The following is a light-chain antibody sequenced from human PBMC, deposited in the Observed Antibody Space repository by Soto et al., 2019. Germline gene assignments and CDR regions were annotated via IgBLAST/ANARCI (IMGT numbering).Light chain of an antibody. V-gene: IGKV3-15*01. CDR1: QSVSSN. CDR3: QQYNNWPTWT. CDR2: GAS. Sequence: EIVMPQSPATVSVSPGERATLSCRASQSVSSNLAWYQQKPGQAPRLLIYGASTRATGIPARFSGSGSGTEFTLTISSLQSEDFAVYYCQQYNNWPTWTFGQGTKVDIK. J-gene: IGKJ1*01.